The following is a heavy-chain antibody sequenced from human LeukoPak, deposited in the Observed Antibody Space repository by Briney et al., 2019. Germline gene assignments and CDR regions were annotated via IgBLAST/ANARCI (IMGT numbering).Heavy chain of an antibody. D-gene: IGHD3-10*01. CDR3: ARDYGSGEGYYYYYMDV. CDR1: GFTFSSYA. V-gene: IGHV3-30*04. CDR2: ISYDGSNK. J-gene: IGHJ6*03. Sequence: PGGSLRLSCAASGFTFSSYAMHWVRQAPGKGLEWVAVISYDGSNKYYADSVKGRFTISRDNSKNTLYLQMNSLRAEDTAVYYCARDYGSGEGYYYYYMDVWGKGTTVTVSS.